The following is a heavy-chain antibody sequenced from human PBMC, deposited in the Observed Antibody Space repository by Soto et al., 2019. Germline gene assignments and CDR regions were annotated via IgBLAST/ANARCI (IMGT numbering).Heavy chain of an antibody. CDR2: TSYDGSKK. Sequence: PGESLKISCAASGYIFSNYGMHWVRQAPGKGLEGVAVTSYDGSKKYYADSVKGRFTISKDNSKNTVYLQMNSLRIEDTAVYYCAKWGPSGHGMDVWGQGTTVTAP. J-gene: IGHJ6*02. V-gene: IGHV3-30*18. CDR1: GYIFSNYG. CDR3: AKWGPSGHGMDV. D-gene: IGHD7-27*01.